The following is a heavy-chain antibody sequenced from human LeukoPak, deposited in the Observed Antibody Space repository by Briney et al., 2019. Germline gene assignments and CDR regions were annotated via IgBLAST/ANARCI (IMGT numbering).Heavy chain of an antibody. CDR1: GFTFDDYA. V-gene: IGHV3-9*01. CDR2: ISWNSGSI. Sequence: PGGSLRLSCAASGFTFDDYAMHWVRQPPGKGLEWVSGISWNSGSIDYADSVKGRFTISRDNAKNSLYLQMNSLRAEDTAVYYCASMTGTTLRDYWGQGTLVTVSS. D-gene: IGHD1-7*01. CDR3: ASMTGTTLRDY. J-gene: IGHJ4*02.